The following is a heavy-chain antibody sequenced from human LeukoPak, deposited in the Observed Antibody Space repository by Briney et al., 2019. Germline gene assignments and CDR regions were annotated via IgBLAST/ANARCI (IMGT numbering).Heavy chain of an antibody. CDR1: GFTVSSNY. V-gene: IGHV3-21*01. J-gene: IGHJ4*02. D-gene: IGHD6-19*01. CDR3: ARADGSGWLTY. CDR2: ISSSSSYI. Sequence: GGSLRLSCAASGFTVSSNYMSWVRQAPGKGLEWVSSISSSSSYIYYADSVKGRFTISRDNAKNTLYLQMNSLRAEGTAVYYCARADGSGWLTYWGQGTLVTVSS.